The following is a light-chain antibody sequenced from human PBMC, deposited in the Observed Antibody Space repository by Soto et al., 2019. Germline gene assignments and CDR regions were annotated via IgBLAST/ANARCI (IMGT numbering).Light chain of an antibody. CDR2: WAS. CDR1: QSVLYSSNNKNY. V-gene: IGKV4-1*01. CDR3: QQYYSNALT. J-gene: IGKJ4*01. Sequence: DIVMTQSPDSLAVSLGERATINCKSSQSVLYSSNNKNYLAWYQQKPGQPPKLLIYWASTRESRVPDRFSGSGSGTDVTLTISSLQAEDVAVYYCQQYYSNALTFGGGTKVEIK.